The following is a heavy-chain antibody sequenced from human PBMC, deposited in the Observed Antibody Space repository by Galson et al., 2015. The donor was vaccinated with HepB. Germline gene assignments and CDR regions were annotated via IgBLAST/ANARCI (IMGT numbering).Heavy chain of an antibody. V-gene: IGHV3-21*01. D-gene: IGHD2-2*01. J-gene: IGHJ6*03. CDR3: AREHSGHIVVVPAARDGGPQPSYYYYYMDV. CDR2: ISSSSSYI. CDR1: GFTFSSYS. Sequence: SLRLSCAASGFTFSSYSMNWVRQAPGKGLEWVSSISSSSSYIYYADSVKGQFTISRDNAKNSLYLQMNSLRAEDTAVYYCAREHSGHIVVVPAARDGGPQPSYYYYYMDVWGKGTTVTVSS.